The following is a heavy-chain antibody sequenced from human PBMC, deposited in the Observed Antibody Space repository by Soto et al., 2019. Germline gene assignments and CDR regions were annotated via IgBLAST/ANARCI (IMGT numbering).Heavy chain of an antibody. CDR3: ARHLGGNHYYSAMDV. V-gene: IGHV1-69*12. Sequence: QVQLVQSGAEVKKPGSSVKVSCKASGGTFSSYAISWVRQAPGQGLEWMGGIIPIFGTADYAQKFQGRVTITADDFTSTAYMELMSSRFEDTAVYYCARHLGGNHYYSAMDVWGQGTTVTVSS. J-gene: IGHJ6*02. CDR1: GGTFSSYA. CDR2: IIPIFGTA. D-gene: IGHD3-16*01.